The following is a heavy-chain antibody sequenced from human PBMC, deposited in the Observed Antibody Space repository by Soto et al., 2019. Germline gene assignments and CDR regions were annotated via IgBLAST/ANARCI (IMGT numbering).Heavy chain of an antibody. J-gene: IGHJ4*02. CDR1: GASISSYNY. CDR2: IIYSGDI. CDR3: VRHAQWIIRAY. D-gene: IGHD5-12*01. V-gene: IGHV4-39*01. Sequence: QLQLQLSGPGLVKPSETLSLTCNVSGASISSYNYWGWFRQPPGKGLEWFGSIIYSGDIMYNPSLKSRLTLFVATSKNQFSLKLSSVTAADTAVYYCVRHAQWIIRAYWGQGSLVTVSS.